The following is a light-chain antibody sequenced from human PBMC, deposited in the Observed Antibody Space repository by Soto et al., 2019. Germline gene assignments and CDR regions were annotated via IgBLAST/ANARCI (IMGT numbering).Light chain of an antibody. CDR2: AAS. Sequence: DIPMTQSPSSVSASVGDRVTITCRASQGISSWLAWCQQKPGKAPKLLIYAASSLQSGVPSRFSGSGSGTDFTFTISSLQAEDIATYYCQQSVNLPTFGGGTKVEIK. V-gene: IGKV1-12*01. J-gene: IGKJ4*01. CDR1: QGISSW. CDR3: QQSVNLPT.